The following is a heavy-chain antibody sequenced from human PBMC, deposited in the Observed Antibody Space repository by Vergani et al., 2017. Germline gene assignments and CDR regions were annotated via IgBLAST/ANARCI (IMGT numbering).Heavy chain of an antibody. J-gene: IGHJ5*02. CDR2: ISWNSNSI. V-gene: IGHV3-9*02. CDR3: AKDLGTSSGGGWFDP. Sequence: EVQLLESGGGLVQPGGSLRLSCAASGFTSAGYAMHWVWQAPGKGLEWVSGISWNSNSIGYADSVKGRFTISRDNAKNSLYLQMNSLRAEDTALYYCAKDLGTSSGGGWFDPWGQGTLVTVSS. D-gene: IGHD6-6*01. CDR1: GFTSAGYA.